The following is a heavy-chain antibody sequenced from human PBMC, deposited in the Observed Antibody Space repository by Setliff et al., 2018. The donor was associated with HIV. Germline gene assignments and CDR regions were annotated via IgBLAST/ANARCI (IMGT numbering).Heavy chain of an antibody. CDR2: IYYSGST. CDR1: GGSIRATSYY. V-gene: IGHV4-39*02. CDR3: ARESLNLGELSTPYYYYGMDV. D-gene: IGHD3-16*02. Sequence: PSETLSLTCTVSGGSIRATSYYWGWIRQPPGKGLEWIGSIYYSGSTKYNPSLKSRVIISLDTSKNHLSLKLRSVTAADTAVYYCARESLNLGELSTPYYYYGMDVWGQGTTVTVSS. J-gene: IGHJ6*02.